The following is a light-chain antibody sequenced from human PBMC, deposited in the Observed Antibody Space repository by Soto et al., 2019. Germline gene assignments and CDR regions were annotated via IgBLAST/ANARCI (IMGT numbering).Light chain of an antibody. CDR1: QDISSY. Sequence: DIPLTQSPSFLSASVGDRVTITCRASQDISSYLAWYQQTPGKAPKLLIYASSTLQSGVPSRFSGSGSGTEFTLTISSLQPEDFATYYCQQLNTFPVTFGQGTRLDI. CDR3: QQLNTFPVT. V-gene: IGKV1-9*01. J-gene: IGKJ5*01. CDR2: ASS.